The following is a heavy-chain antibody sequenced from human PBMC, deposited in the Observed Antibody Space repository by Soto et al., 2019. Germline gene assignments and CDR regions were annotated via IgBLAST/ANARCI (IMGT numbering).Heavy chain of an antibody. CDR1: GYSFTSYW. D-gene: IGHD2-2*02. Sequence: GESLKISCKGSGYSFTSYWIGWVRQMPGKGLEWMGIIYPGDSDTRYSPSFQGQVTISADKSISTAYLQWSSLKASDTAMYYCARALLYTYYYYGVDVWGQGTTVTVYS. J-gene: IGHJ6*02. CDR2: IYPGDSDT. CDR3: ARALLYTYYYYGVDV. V-gene: IGHV5-51*01.